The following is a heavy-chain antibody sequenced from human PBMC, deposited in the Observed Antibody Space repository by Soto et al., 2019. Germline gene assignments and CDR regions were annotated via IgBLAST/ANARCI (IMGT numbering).Heavy chain of an antibody. D-gene: IGHD5-18*01. CDR3: ARGASPNTAMGIYYFDQ. Sequence: QVQLVESGGGVVQPGRSLRLACAASGFTFSICGMHWVRQAPGKGLEWVAVIWNDGSTKYYADSVKGRFTISRDNSKNTLYLQMNSLRVEDTAVYYCARGASPNTAMGIYYFDQWGQGTLVTVSS. J-gene: IGHJ4*02. CDR1: GFTFSICG. CDR2: IWNDGSTK. V-gene: IGHV3-33*01.